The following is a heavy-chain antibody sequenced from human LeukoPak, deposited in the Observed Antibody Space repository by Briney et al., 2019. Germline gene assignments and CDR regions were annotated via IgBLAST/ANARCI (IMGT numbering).Heavy chain of an antibody. CDR3: ARALDSSGYLLPDY. CDR2: IWEDGSNK. CDR1: GFTFRSYG. V-gene: IGHV3-33*01. D-gene: IGHD3-22*01. J-gene: IGHJ4*02. Sequence: GGSLRLSCAASGFTFRSYGMHWVRQAPGKGLDWVAGIWEDGSNKNYADSVKGRFTISRDNSKNTLYLQMNSLRAEDTAVYYCARALDSSGYLLPDYWGQGTLVTVSS.